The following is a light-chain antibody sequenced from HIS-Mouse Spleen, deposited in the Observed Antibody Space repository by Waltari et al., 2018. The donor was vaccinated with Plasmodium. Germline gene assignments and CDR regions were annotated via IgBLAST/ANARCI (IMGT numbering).Light chain of an antibody. CDR1: SSDVGSYNL. J-gene: IGLJ1*01. Sequence: SPGQSITISCTGTSSDVGSYNLVSWYQQHPGKAPKLMIYEGSKRPSGVSNRFSGSKSGNTASLTSSGLQAEDEADYYCCSYAGSSTYVFGTGTKVTVL. V-gene: IGLV2-23*01. CDR3: CSYAGSSTYV. CDR2: EGS.